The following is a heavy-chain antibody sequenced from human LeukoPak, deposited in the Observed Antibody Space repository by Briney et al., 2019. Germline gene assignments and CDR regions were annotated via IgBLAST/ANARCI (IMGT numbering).Heavy chain of an antibody. V-gene: IGHV3-21*01. CDR2: ISSSSSYI. CDR1: GFTFSSYS. D-gene: IGHD2-15*01. Sequence: GRSLRLSCAASGFTFSSYSMNWVRQAPGKGLEWVSSISSSSSYIYYADSVTGRFTISRDNAKNSLYLQMNSLRAEDTAVYYCARDLDCSGGSCYLFDYWGQGTLVTVSS. CDR3: ARDLDCSGGSCYLFDY. J-gene: IGHJ4*02.